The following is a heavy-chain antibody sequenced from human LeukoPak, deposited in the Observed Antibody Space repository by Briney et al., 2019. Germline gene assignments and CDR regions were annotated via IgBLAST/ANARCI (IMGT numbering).Heavy chain of an antibody. V-gene: IGHV3-74*01. J-gene: IGHJ3*01. CDR3: IVVVEPPDSDGFDV. CDR2: INAGGSTT. CDR1: GFTFGNSW. Sequence: GGSLRLSCAASGFTFGNSWVHWVRQAPGKGLVWVSLINAGGSTTSYADSVKGRFTISRDNARNTLSLEMNSLTIDDTAVYYCIVVVEPPDSDGFDVWGQGTMITVPS. D-gene: IGHD1-14*01.